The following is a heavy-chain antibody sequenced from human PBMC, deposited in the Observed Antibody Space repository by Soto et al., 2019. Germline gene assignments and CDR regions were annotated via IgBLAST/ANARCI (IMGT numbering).Heavy chain of an antibody. CDR3: AKDLSEMATIPWLDS. J-gene: IGHJ5*01. CDR1: GFSFSSYG. CDR2: ISYEGSKK. D-gene: IGHD2-21*01. Sequence: QVQLVESGGGVVQPGRSLRLSCAATGFSFSSYGMHWVRQAPGKGLEWVAVISYEGSKKYYADSVKGRFTISRDNSKNTRYLQMSSLRGEDTAVYYCAKDLSEMATIPWLDSWGQGPLVTVSS. V-gene: IGHV3-30*18.